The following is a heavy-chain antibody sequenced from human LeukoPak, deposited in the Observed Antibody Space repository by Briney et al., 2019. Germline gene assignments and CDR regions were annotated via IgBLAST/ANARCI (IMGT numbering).Heavy chain of an antibody. CDR3: ATDSYGGYSE. CDR2: IQSKTDGGRT. V-gene: IGHV3-15*01. CDR1: GFTFSNTW. J-gene: IGHJ4*02. D-gene: IGHD4-23*01. Sequence: PGGSLRLSCAASGFTFSNTWMTWVRQAPGRGLEWVGRIQSKTDGGRTDYAAPVKGRFTISRDESKNTLYLQMNSQKTEDTAVYYCATDSYGGYSEWGQGTLVTVSS.